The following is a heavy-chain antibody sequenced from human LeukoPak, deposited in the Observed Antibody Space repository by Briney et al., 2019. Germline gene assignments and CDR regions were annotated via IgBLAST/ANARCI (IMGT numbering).Heavy chain of an antibody. CDR3: ARDFSTVTPTV. J-gene: IGHJ4*02. V-gene: IGHV4-39*07. Sequence: PSETLSLTCTVSGGSISSSSYYWGWIRQPPGKGLEWIGSIYYSGSTYYNPSLKSRVTISVDTSKNQFSLKLSSVTAADMAVYYCARDFSTVTPTVWGQGTLVTVSS. D-gene: IGHD4-17*01. CDR2: IYYSGST. CDR1: GGSISSSSYY.